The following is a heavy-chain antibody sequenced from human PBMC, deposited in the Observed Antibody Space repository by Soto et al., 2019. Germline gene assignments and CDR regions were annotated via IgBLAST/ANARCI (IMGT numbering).Heavy chain of an antibody. Sequence: ASVKVSCKASGYTFINYYIHWVRQAPGQGLEWMGVINPNGGSTVYAQKFQGRVTLTRDTSTSTVYVELSSLRSDDTAVYFCVRATAARQRDYSYHYYLHIWGKGTTVTVAS. CDR2: INPNGGST. J-gene: IGHJ6*03. D-gene: IGHD6-6*01. CDR1: GYTFINYY. V-gene: IGHV1-46*03. CDR3: VRATAARQRDYSYHYYLHI.